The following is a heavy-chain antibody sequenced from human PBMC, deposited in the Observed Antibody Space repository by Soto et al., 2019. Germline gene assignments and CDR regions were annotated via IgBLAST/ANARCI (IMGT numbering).Heavy chain of an antibody. D-gene: IGHD6-13*01. CDR3: ARDQVSSSWYDAFDI. Sequence: SVKVSCKASGGTFSSYAISWVRQAPGQGPEWKGRIIPIFGTANYAQKFQGRVTITADESTSTAYMELSSLRSEDTAVYYFARDQVSSSWYDAFDIWGQGTMVTVSS. J-gene: IGHJ3*02. CDR1: GGTFSSYA. V-gene: IGHV1-69*13. CDR2: IIPIFGTA.